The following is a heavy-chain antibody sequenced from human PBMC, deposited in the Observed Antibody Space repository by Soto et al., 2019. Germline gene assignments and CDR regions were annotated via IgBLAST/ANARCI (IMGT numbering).Heavy chain of an antibody. CDR3: ARRPHYDFWSGYLYYFDY. D-gene: IGHD3-3*01. V-gene: IGHV5-51*01. CDR1: GYSFTSYW. CDR2: IYPGDSDT. Sequence: GESLKISCKGSGYSFTSYWIGWVRQMPGKGLEWMGIIYPGDSDTRYSPSFQGQVTISADKSISTAYLQWSSLKASDTAMYYCARRPHYDFWSGYLYYFDYWGQGTLVTVSS. J-gene: IGHJ4*02.